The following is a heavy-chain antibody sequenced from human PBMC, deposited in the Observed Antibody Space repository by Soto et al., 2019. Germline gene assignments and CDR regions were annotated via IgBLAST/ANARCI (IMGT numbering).Heavy chain of an antibody. CDR3: ARDQQWLTRDPDP. Sequence: GGSLRLSCAASGFTFSSYSMNWVRQAPGKGLEWVSSISSSSSYIYYADSVKGRFTISRDNAKNSLYLQMNSLRAEDTAVYYCARDQQWLTRDPDPWGQGPLVTVSS. CDR2: ISSSSSYI. J-gene: IGHJ5*02. V-gene: IGHV3-21*01. D-gene: IGHD6-19*01. CDR1: GFTFSSYS.